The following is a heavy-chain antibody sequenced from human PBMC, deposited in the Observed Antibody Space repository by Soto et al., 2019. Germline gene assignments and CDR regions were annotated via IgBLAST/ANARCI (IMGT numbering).Heavy chain of an antibody. CDR1: GGSVSSGSYY. CDR2: IYYSGST. J-gene: IGHJ5*02. Sequence: PSETLSLTCTVSGGSVSSGSYYWSWIRQPPGKGLEWIGYIYYSGSTNYNPSLKSRVTISVDTSKNQFSLKLSSVTAADTAVYYCASVFTVTKNWFDPWGQGTLVTVSS. CDR3: ASVFTVTKNWFDP. V-gene: IGHV4-61*01. D-gene: IGHD4-17*01.